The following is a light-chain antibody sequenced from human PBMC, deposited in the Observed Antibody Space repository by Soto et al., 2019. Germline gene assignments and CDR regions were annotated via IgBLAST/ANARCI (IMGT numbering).Light chain of an antibody. CDR2: NNN. CDR1: RSDIGSNS. Sequence: QSVLIQPPSASGTPGQTVIISCSGSRSDIGSNSVNWYQHLPGTAPKLLIYNNNQRPSGVPDRFSGSKSGTSASLAISGLQSEDEADYYCAAWDDSLTGPVFGTGTKVTVL. J-gene: IGLJ1*01. V-gene: IGLV1-44*01. CDR3: AAWDDSLTGPV.